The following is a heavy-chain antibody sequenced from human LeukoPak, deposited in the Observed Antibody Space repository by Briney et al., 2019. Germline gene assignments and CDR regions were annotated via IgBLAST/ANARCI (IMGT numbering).Heavy chain of an antibody. CDR2: ISSSSSYI. D-gene: IGHD6-13*01. CDR3: ARDSVQSSSYHFDY. J-gene: IGHJ4*02. CDR1: GFTFSSYS. Sequence: GGSLRLSCAASGFTFSSYSMNWVRQAPGKGLEWVSSISSSSSYIYYADSVKGRFTISRDNSKNTLYLQMNSLRAEDTAVFYCARDSVQSSSYHFDYWGQGTLVTVSS. V-gene: IGHV3-21*01.